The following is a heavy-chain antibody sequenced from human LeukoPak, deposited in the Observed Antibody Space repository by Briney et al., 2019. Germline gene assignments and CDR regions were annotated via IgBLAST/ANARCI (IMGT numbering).Heavy chain of an antibody. CDR1: GFSFSSYS. V-gene: IGHV3-21*04. J-gene: IGHJ4*02. CDR3: AKVGYSYVKFPPY. D-gene: IGHD5-18*01. CDR2: ISSSSSYI. Sequence: PGGSLRLSCAASGFSFSSYSMNWVRQAPGKGLEWVSSISSSSSYIYYADSVKGRFTISRDNSKNTLYLQMNSLRAEDTAVYYCAKVGYSYVKFPPYWGQGTLVTVSS.